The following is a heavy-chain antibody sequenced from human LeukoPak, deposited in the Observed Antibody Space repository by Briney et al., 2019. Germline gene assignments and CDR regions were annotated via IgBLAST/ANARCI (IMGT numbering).Heavy chain of an antibody. CDR3: ALYQAGYGDPHGAFDI. Sequence: GGSLRLSCAASGFTFSGFGMTWVRQAPGKGLKWVSGISGSGSSTYYADSVKGRFTISRDNSKNTLYLQMDSLRAEDTAVYYCALYQAGYGDPHGAFDIWGQGTMVTVSS. J-gene: IGHJ3*02. V-gene: IGHV3-23*01. CDR2: ISGSGSST. D-gene: IGHD4-17*01. CDR1: GFTFSGFG.